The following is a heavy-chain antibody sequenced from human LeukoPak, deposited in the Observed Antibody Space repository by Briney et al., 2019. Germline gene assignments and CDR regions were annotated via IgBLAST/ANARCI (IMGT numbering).Heavy chain of an antibody. D-gene: IGHD2-2*01. J-gene: IGHJ5*02. Sequence: PSETLSLTCAVYGGSFSGYYWSWIRQPPGKGLEWIGEINHSGSTNYNPSLKSRVPISVDTSKNQFSLKLSSVTAADTAVYYCARALGYCSSTSCQNWFDPWGQGTLVTVSS. CDR3: ARALGYCSSTSCQNWFDP. V-gene: IGHV4-34*01. CDR2: INHSGST. CDR1: GGSFSGYY.